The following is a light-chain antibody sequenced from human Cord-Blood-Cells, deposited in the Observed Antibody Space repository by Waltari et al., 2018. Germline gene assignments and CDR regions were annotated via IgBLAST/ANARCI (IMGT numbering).Light chain of an antibody. V-gene: IGLV2-23*02. J-gene: IGLJ1*01. CDR3: CSYAGSSTYV. CDR2: EVS. Sequence: SALTQPASVSGSPGQSITISCTGTSRDVGSYNLVPWYQQHPGKAPKLMIYEVSKRPSGVSNRFSGSKSGNTASLTISGLQAEDEADYYCCSYAGSSTYVFGTGTKVTVL. CDR1: SRDVGSYNL.